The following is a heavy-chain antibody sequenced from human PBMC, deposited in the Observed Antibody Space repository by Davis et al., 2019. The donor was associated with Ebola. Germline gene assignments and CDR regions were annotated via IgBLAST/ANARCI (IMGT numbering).Heavy chain of an antibody. CDR3: ARQDYDFWSGNNWIDP. J-gene: IGHJ5*02. CDR2: IYYCGST. Sequence: MPSETLSLTCAVYGGSFSGYYWSWSRHPPGNGLEWDGYIYYCGSTNYNPTHKSRVTISVDTSKNQFSLKLSSVTPADTAVYYCARQDYDFWSGNNWIDPWGQGTLVTVSS. D-gene: IGHD3-3*01. V-gene: IGHV4-59*08. CDR1: GGSFSGYY.